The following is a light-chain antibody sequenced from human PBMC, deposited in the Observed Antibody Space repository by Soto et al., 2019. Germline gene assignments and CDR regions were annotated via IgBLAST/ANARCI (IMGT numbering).Light chain of an antibody. V-gene: IGKV3-20*01. CDR3: QQYGSSPLT. CDR2: GAS. Sequence: EIVMTQSPATLSVSPGGRATLSCRASQSISDTLAWYQQKPGQAPRLPIYGASSRATGIPDRFSGSGSGTDFTLTISRLEPEDFAVYYCQQYGSSPLTFGGGTMVDIK. J-gene: IGKJ4*01. CDR1: QSISDT.